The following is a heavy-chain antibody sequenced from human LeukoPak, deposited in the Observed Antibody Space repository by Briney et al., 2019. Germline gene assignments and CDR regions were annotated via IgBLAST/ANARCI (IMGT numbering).Heavy chain of an antibody. CDR2: ISGSGGST. V-gene: IGHV3-23*01. CDR1: GFTFSSYA. CDR3: AKDRANWRYRSSTSCVDY. J-gene: IGHJ4*02. D-gene: IGHD2-2*01. Sequence: PGGSLRLSCAASGFTFSSYAMSWVRQAPGKGLEWVSAISGSGGSTYYADSVKGRFTISRDNSKNTLYLQMNSLRAEDTAVYYCAKDRANWRYRSSTSCVDYWGQGTLVTVSS.